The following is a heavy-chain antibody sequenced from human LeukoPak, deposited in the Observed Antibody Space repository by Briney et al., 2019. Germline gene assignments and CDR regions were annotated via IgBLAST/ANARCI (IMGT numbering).Heavy chain of an antibody. V-gene: IGHV3-23*01. CDR2: ISGSGSST. CDR1: GFTFSSYV. J-gene: IGHJ4*02. Sequence: GGSLRLSCAASGFTFSSYVMSWVRQAPGKGLEWVSGISGSGSSTYYADSVKGRFTISRDNSKNTLFLQMNTLRAEDTAVYYCAKSPTDYWGQGTLVTVSS. CDR3: AKSPTDY.